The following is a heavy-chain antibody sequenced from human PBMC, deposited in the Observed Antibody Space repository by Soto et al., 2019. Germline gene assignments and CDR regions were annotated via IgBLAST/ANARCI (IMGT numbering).Heavy chain of an antibody. CDR3: ARDPGGSSWPYYFDY. J-gene: IGHJ4*02. V-gene: IGHV3-48*01. CDR1: GFTFSSYS. CDR2: ISSSSSTI. D-gene: IGHD6-13*01. Sequence: GGSLRLSCEAYGFTFSSYSKNLFRQVPGKGLECVSYISSSSSTIYYADSVKGRFTISRDNAKNSLYLQMNSLRAEDTAVYYCARDPGGSSWPYYFDYWGQGT.